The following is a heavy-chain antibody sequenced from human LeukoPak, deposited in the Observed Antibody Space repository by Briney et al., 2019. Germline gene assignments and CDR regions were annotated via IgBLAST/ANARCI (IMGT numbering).Heavy chain of an antibody. D-gene: IGHD2-15*01. Sequence: SQTLSLTCAVSGGSISSGDCSWNWLRQPPGKGLEWIGYIYHSGSTYFNPSLKSRVTISVDRSKNQFSLKLSSVTAADTAVYYCARGYCSGGSCYPQFDYWGQGNLVTVSS. CDR1: GGSISSGDCS. CDR2: IYHSGST. CDR3: ARGYCSGGSCYPQFDY. V-gene: IGHV4-30-2*01. J-gene: IGHJ4*02.